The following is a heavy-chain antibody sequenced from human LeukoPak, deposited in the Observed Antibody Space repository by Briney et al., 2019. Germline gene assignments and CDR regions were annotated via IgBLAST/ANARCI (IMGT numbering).Heavy chain of an antibody. CDR2: ISYSGNV. CDR1: GGSVNLYY. CDR3: ARDPSGSYSSEAWFDY. J-gene: IGHJ4*02. D-gene: IGHD1-26*01. Sequence: SETLSLTCSVSGGSVNLYYWTWIRQSPGKGLEWIGYISYSGNVYYNPSLKSRVTITLDTSKKQVSLKLSSVTAADTAVYYCARDPSGSYSSEAWFDYWGQGTLVTVSS. V-gene: IGHV4-59*02.